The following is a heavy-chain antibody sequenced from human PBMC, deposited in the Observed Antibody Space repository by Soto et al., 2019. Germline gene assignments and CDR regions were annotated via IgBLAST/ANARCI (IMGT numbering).Heavy chain of an antibody. CDR2: IYSTGSP. CDR3: AGHSHKDY. Sequence: EAQLVESGGGLVQPGGSLRLSCPASGFTVGNNYMSWDRQAPGKGLEWVSLIYSTGSPFYADSVKDRFIISRDSSKNTLNPPMNSLIVEDTAVYYCAGHSHKDYWGQGALVTVSS. CDR1: GFTVGNNY. J-gene: IGHJ4*02. V-gene: IGHV3-66*04.